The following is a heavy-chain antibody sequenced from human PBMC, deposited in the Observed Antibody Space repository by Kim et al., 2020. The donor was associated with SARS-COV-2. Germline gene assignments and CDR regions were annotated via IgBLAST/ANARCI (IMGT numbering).Heavy chain of an antibody. CDR1: GFTFSSYG. CDR3: AKDSLGRNLYSNYAGDPDY. Sequence: GGSLRLSCAASGFTFSSYGMHWVRQAPGKGLEWVAVISYDGSNKYYADSVKGRFTISRDNSKNTLYLQMNSLRAEDTAVYYCAKDSLGRNLYSNYAGDPDYWGQGTLVTVS. CDR2: ISYDGSNK. J-gene: IGHJ4*02. V-gene: IGHV3-30*18. D-gene: IGHD4-4*01.